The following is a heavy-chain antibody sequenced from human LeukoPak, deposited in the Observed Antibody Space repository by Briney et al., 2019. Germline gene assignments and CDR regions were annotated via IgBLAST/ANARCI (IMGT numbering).Heavy chain of an antibody. Sequence: PSETLSLTCAVDGGSFSGYYWSWIRQPPGKGLEWIGEINHSGSTKYNPSPKSRVTRAVVTSTNQFSLQLSSLTAADTAVYYCASWRLAGKQTRKIGVSGVGATRISNAFDIWGQGTMVTVSS. V-gene: IGHV4-34*01. CDR3: ASWRLAGKQTRKIGVSGVGATRISNAFDI. CDR1: GGSFSGYY. J-gene: IGHJ3*02. CDR2: INHSGST. D-gene: IGHD1-26*01.